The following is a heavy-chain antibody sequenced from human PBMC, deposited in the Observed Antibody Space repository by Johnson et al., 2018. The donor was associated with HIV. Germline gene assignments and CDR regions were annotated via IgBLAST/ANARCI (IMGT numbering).Heavy chain of an antibody. V-gene: IGHV3-38*03. CDR3: AINSGYDSNGAFDI. CDR2: ISGGST. J-gene: IGHJ3*02. CDR1: GFTVSSNE. Sequence: VQLVESGGGVVQPGRSLRLSCAASGFTVSSNEMSWVRQAPGKGLEWVSSISGGSTGYAASVKGRFTISRDNAKNSLYLQMNSLRAEDTALYYCAINSGYDSNGAFDIWGQGTMVTVSS. D-gene: IGHD5-12*01.